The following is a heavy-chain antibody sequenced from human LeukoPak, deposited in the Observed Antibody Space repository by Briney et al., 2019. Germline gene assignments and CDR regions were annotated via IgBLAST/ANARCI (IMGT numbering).Heavy chain of an antibody. J-gene: IGHJ4*02. V-gene: IGHV3-23*01. CDR1: GFTFSSYA. CDR2: ISGSGGST. Sequence: GGSLRLSCAASGFTFSSYAVSWVRQAPGKGLEWVSAISGSGGSTYYADSVKGRFTISRDNSKNTLYLQMNSLRAEDTAVYYCAKDGGLSNWGGYYFDYWGQGTLVTASS. CDR3: AKDGGLSNWGGYYFDY. D-gene: IGHD3-16*01.